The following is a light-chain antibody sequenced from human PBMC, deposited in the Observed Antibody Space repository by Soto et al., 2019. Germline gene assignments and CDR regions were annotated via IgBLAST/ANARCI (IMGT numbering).Light chain of an antibody. J-gene: IGKJ1*01. V-gene: IGKV1-6*01. CDR1: QGSRND. CDR2: AAS. CDR3: LQDYNYPWT. Sequence: AIQLTQSPSTLSASGGGRVTITCRASQGSRNDLGWYQKKPGRAPKLLIYAASTLQRGVPSRFSCRGSVPDCTRTSTSLQPEDVVTDYSLQDYNYPWTCGQGTKVDIK.